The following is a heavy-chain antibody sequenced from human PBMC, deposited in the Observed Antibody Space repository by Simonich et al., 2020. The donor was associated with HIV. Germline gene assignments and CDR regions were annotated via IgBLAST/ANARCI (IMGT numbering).Heavy chain of an antibody. V-gene: IGHV4-34*01. CDR3: ARRHPTTVTTPYFDY. J-gene: IGHJ4*02. Sequence: QVQLQQWGAGLLKPSATLSLTCAVYGGSFSGYYWSWIRQPPGKGLSGIGEINHSETTNAKPSLKRRVTISVDTSKNQFSLKLSSVTAADTAVYYCARRHPTTVTTPYFDYWGQGTLVTVSS. D-gene: IGHD4-17*01. CDR2: INHSETT. CDR1: GGSFSGYY.